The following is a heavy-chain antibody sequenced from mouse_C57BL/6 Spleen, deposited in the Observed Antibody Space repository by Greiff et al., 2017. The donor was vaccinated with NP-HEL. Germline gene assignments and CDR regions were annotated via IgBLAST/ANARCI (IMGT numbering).Heavy chain of an antibody. J-gene: IGHJ4*01. V-gene: IGHV1-64*01. CDR2: IHPNSGST. D-gene: IGHD1-1*01. Sequence: VQLQQPGAELVKPGASVKLSCKASGYTFTSYWMHWVKQRHGQGLAWIGMIHPNSGSTNYNEKFKSKATLTVDKSSSTAYMQLSSLTAEDSAVYYCARRWTTVVATDAMDYWGQGTSVTVSS. CDR3: ARRWTTVVATDAMDY. CDR1: GYTFTSYW.